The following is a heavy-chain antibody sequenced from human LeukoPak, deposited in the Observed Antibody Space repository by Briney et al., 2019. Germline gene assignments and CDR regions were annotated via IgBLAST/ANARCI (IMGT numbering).Heavy chain of an antibody. CDR1: GGSISSYY. CDR2: IYYSGST. V-gene: IGHV4-59*01. Sequence: SETLSLTCTVSGGSISSYYWSWIRQPPGKGLEWIGYIYYSGSTNYNPSLKSRVTISVDTSKNQFSLKLSSVTAADTAVYYCARERDRGWAITGTTFLRGNAFDIWGQGTMVTVSS. CDR3: ARERDRGWAITGTTFLRGNAFDI. J-gene: IGHJ3*02. D-gene: IGHD1-20*01.